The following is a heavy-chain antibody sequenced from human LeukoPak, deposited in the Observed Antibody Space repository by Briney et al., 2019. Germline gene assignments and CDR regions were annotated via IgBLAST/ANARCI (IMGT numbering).Heavy chain of an antibody. CDR2: IYYSGST. D-gene: IGHD3-22*01. CDR3: ARRYDSIGSYHWYFDL. Sequence: SETLSLTCTVSGGSLSSYYWSWIRQPPGKGLEWIGYIYYSGSTNYNPSLKSRVTISIDTSKNQFSLKLSSVTAADTAVYYCARRYDSIGSYHWYFDLWDRGTLVTVSS. V-gene: IGHV4-59*08. J-gene: IGHJ2*01. CDR1: GGSLSSYY.